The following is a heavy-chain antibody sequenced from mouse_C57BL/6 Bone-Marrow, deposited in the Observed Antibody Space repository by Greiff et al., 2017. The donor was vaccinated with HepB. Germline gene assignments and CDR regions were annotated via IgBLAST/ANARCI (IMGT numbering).Heavy chain of an antibody. Sequence: EVKLMESGGGLVQPGGSMKLSCVASGFTFSNYWMNWVRQSPEKGLEWVAQIRLKSDNYATHYAESVKGRFTISRDDSKSSVYLQMNNLRAEDTGIYYCTEVSSHWYFDVWGTGTTVTVSS. V-gene: IGHV6-3*01. J-gene: IGHJ1*03. CDR3: TEVSSHWYFDV. CDR1: GFTFSNYW. D-gene: IGHD1-1*01. CDR2: IRLKSDNYAT.